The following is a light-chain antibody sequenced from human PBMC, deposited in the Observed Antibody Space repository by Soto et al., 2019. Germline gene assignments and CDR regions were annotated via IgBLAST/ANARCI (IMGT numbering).Light chain of an antibody. J-gene: IGLJ1*01. CDR2: DVS. V-gene: IGLV2-14*01. CDR1: SSDVGGYNY. CDR3: SSYTSSSTPHYV. Sequence: SVLTQPASVSGSPGQSITISCTGTSSDVGGYNYVSWYQQHPGKAPKLMIYDVSNRPSGVSNLFSGSKSGNTASLTISGLQAEDEADYYCSSYTSSSTPHYVFGTGTKVTVL.